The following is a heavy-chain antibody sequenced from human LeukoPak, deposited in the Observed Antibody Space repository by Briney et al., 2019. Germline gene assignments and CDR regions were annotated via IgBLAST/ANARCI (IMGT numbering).Heavy chain of an antibody. V-gene: IGHV5-51*01. Sequence: GESLKISCQGSGYSFTSYWIAWVRQMPGKGLEWMGIIYPGDSDTRYSPSFQGQVTISADKSISTAYLQWSSLKASDTAMYYCARPRLDYGDLIFDYWGQGTLVTVSS. J-gene: IGHJ4*02. CDR3: ARPRLDYGDLIFDY. D-gene: IGHD4-17*01. CDR2: IYPGDSDT. CDR1: GYSFTSYW.